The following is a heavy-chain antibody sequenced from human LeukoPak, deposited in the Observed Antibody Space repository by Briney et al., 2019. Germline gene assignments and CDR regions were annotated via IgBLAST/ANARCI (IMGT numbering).Heavy chain of an antibody. V-gene: IGHV3-23*01. Sequence: GGSLRLSCAASGFTFSNYAMSWVRQAPGKGLEWVSSISSSTGNTYYADSVKGRFIISRDNSKNTLSLQMNSLRDDDTAVYYCAKMRAAARSWFDPWGQGTLVTVSS. CDR1: GFTFSNYA. CDR3: AKMRAAARSWFDP. CDR2: ISSSTGNT. D-gene: IGHD6-25*01. J-gene: IGHJ5*02.